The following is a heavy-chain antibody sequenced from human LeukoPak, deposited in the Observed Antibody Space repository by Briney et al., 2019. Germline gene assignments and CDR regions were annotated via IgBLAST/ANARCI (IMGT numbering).Heavy chain of an antibody. CDR3: ARVTRFLEWIKIDY. CDR2: IYYSGST. V-gene: IGHV4-59*01. D-gene: IGHD3-3*01. J-gene: IGHJ4*02. Sequence: SETLSLTCTVSGGSISSYYWSWIRQPPGKGLEWIGYIYYSGSTIYNPSLKSRVTISVDTSKNQFSLKLSSVTAADTAVYYCARVTRFLEWIKIDYWGQGTLVTVSS. CDR1: GGSISSYY.